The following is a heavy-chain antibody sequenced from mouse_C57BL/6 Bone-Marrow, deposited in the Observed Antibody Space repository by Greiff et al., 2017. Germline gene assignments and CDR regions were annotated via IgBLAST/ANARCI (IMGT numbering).Heavy chain of an antibody. V-gene: IGHV1-55*01. CDR3: ARRREITTVGY. D-gene: IGHD1-1*01. CDR1: GYTFTSYW. CDR2: IYPGSGST. Sequence: QVQLQQPGAELVKPGASVKLSCKASGYTFTSYWITWVKQRPGQGLEWIGDIYPGSGSTKYNAKFKSKATLTVDTSSSTAYMQLSSLTSEDSAVYYYARRREITTVGYWGQGTSVTVSS. J-gene: IGHJ4*01.